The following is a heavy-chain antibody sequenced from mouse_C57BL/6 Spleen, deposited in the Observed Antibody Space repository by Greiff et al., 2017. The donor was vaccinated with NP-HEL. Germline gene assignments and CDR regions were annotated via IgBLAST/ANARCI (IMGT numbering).Heavy chain of an antibody. J-gene: IGHJ2*01. CDR3: ARRGSSRDFDY. CDR2: IHPNSGST. D-gene: IGHD1-1*01. V-gene: IGHV1-64*01. CDR1: GYTFTSYW. Sequence: QVQLQQPGAELVKPGASVKLSCKASGYTFTSYWMHWVKQRPGQGLEWIGMIHPNSGSTNYNEKFKSKATLTVDKSSSTAYMQLSSLTSEDSAVYYCARRGSSRDFDYWGQGTTLTVSS.